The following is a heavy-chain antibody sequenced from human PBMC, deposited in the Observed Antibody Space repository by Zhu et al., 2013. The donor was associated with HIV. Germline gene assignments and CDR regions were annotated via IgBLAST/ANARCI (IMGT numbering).Heavy chain of an antibody. CDR1: GYTFSGYG. V-gene: IGHV1-18*01. CDR3: AGDXPTYCSGDCLLY. J-gene: IGHJ4*02. Sequence: QVQLVQSGAEVKKPGASVKVSCKASGYTFSGYGINWVRQAPGQGLEWMGWISAYSGNTNYAQRFQDRVIMTTDTSTNTAYMELRSLTSDDTAVYYCAGDXPTYCSGDCLLYWGQGTLVTVSS. CDR2: ISAYSGNT. D-gene: IGHD2-21*02.